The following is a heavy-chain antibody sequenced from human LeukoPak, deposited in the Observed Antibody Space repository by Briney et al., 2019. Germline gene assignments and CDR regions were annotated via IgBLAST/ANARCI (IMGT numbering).Heavy chain of an antibody. CDR2: IYSSGST. CDR1: GGSFNNYY. D-gene: IGHD2-15*01. Sequence: SETLSLTCTVSGGSFNNYYWNWIRQPAGKGLEWIGRIYSSGSTDYNPSLKSRVTMSVDTSKNQFSLNLTSVTAADSAVYHCARARGRLLLIDYWGQGTLVTVSS. J-gene: IGHJ4*02. V-gene: IGHV4-4*07. CDR3: ARARGRLLLIDY.